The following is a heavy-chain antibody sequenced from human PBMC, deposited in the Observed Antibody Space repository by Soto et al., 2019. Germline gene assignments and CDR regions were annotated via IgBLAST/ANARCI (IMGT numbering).Heavy chain of an antibody. CDR1: GFTFSSYA. Sequence: QVQLVESGGGVVQPGRSLRLSCAASGFTFSSYAMHWVRQAPGMGLEWVAVISYDGSNKYYADSVKGRFTISRDNSKNTLYVQMNSLRAEGTAVYYCARDRGSKSYYYYGMDVWGQGTTVTVSS. D-gene: IGHD2-2*01. V-gene: IGHV3-30-3*01. CDR2: ISYDGSNK. J-gene: IGHJ6*02. CDR3: ARDRGSKSYYYYGMDV.